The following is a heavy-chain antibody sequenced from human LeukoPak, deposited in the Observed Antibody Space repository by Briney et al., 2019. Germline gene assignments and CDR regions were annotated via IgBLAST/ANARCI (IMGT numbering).Heavy chain of an antibody. CDR2: IIPIFGTA. J-gene: IGHJ4*02. CDR3: ASLGGAGTINY. CDR1: GGTFSSYA. V-gene: IGHV1-69*13. D-gene: IGHD5-12*01. Sequence: ASVKVSCKASGGTFSSYAISWVRQAPGQGLEWMGGIIPIFGTANYAQKFQGRVTITADESTSTAYMELSSLRSEDTAVYYCASLGGAGTINYWGQEPLVTVSS.